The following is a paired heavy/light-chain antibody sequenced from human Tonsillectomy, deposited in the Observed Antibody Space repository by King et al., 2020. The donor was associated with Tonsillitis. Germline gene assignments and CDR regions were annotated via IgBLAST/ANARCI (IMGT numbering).Light chain of an antibody. CDR3: QEAYSFLRT. J-gene: IGKJ1*01. CDR2: GAS. V-gene: IGKV1-12*01. CDR1: QGIGSW. Sequence: DIQMTQSPSSVSASVGDRVTITCRASQGIGSWLAWYQQKPGRAPKLLIYGASSLQSGVPSRFSGSESGTDFTLTINSLQPEDFATYYCQEAYSFLRTFGQGTKVEIK.
Heavy chain of an antibody. Sequence: QVQLQESGPGLVKPSQTLSLTCTVSGDSISSGSYYWSWIRQPAGKGLELVGRFYSSGSTIYNPSLKSRVTISVDTSKNQFSLKLTSVTAADTAVYYCARDPGYGFDYWGQGTLVTVSS. V-gene: IGHV4-61*02. D-gene: IGHD5-12*01. CDR2: FYSSGST. J-gene: IGHJ4*02. CDR3: ARDPGYGFDY. CDR1: GDSISSGSYY.